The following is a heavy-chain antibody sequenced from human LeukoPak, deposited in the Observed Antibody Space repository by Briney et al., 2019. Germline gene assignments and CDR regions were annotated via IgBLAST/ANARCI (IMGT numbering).Heavy chain of an antibody. CDR1: GYTFTSYY. Sequence: ASVKVSCKASGYTFTSYYMHWVRQAPGQGLEWMGIINPSCGSTSYAQKFQGRVTITKDTSTSTVYLELSSLTSDDTAVYYCATAQQWLQGVGAFDIWGQGTMVTVSS. J-gene: IGHJ3*02. CDR2: INPSCGST. V-gene: IGHV1-46*01. CDR3: ATAQQWLQGVGAFDI. D-gene: IGHD5-24*01.